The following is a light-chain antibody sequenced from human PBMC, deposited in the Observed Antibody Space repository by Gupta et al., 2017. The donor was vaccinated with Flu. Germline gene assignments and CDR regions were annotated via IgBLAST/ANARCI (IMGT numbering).Light chain of an antibody. CDR1: QAISSY. Sequence: AIRMTQAPSSLSASTGDRVTITCRATQAISSYLAWYQQKPGRAPKLLIYAASTLQSGVPSRFSGSGSGTAFTLTISCLQSADFATYFCQQYYSHPWTFGQGTKVDI. J-gene: IGKJ1*01. CDR3: QQYYSHPWT. CDR2: AAS. V-gene: IGKV1-8*01.